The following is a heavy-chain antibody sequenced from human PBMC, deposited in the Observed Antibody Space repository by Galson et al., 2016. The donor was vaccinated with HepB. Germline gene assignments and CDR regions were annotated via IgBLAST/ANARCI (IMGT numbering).Heavy chain of an antibody. CDR3: VRDREYRCISTSCYWEFDC. J-gene: IGHJ4*02. Sequence: SLRLSCAASGISFDGYGMDWVRQAPGKGLEWVSGITWNSGSVGYADSVKGRFTISRDNAKNSLYLQMNSLRAEDTALYYCVRDREYRCISTSCYWEFDCWGQGTLVTVSS. CDR1: GISFDGYG. CDR2: ITWNSGSV. V-gene: IGHV3-9*01. D-gene: IGHD2-2*01.